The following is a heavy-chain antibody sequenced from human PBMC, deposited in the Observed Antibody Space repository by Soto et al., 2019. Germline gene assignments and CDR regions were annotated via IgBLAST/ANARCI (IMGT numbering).Heavy chain of an antibody. V-gene: IGHV6-1*01. Sequence: SQTLSLTCAITGDSVSSNSAGWSWVRQSPSRGLEWLGRTYYRSKWYYEYAVSVRGRITINPDTSRNQYSLQLNSVTPEDTAVYFCARGEQYSGRIFDYWGQGTLVTVSS. D-gene: IGHD1-26*01. CDR1: GDSVSSNSAG. CDR2: TYYRSKWYY. J-gene: IGHJ4*01. CDR3: ARGEQYSGRIFDY.